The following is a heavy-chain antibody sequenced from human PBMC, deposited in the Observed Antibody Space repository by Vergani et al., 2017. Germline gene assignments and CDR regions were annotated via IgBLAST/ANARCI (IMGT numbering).Heavy chain of an antibody. J-gene: IGHJ4*02. V-gene: IGHV4-59*01. D-gene: IGHD1-1*01. CDR3: ARGGAYDAWVFDY. Sequence: QVQLQESGPGLVKPSETLSLTCTVSGGSISSYYWSWIRQPPGKGLEWIGYIYYSGSTNYNPSLKSLVTISVDTSKNQFSLKLSSVTAADTAVYYCARGGAYDAWVFDYWGQGTLVTVSS. CDR1: GGSISSYY. CDR2: IYYSGST.